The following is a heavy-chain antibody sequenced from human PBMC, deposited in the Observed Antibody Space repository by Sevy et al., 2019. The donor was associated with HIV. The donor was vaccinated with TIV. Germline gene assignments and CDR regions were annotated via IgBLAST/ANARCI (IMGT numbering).Heavy chain of an antibody. CDR3: ARSQRSSWHYFDY. CDR1: GFIFSDYT. Sequence: GGSLRLSCAASGFIFSDYTLHWVRQAPGTGLEWVVVISYDGRFTYYADSVEGRFTISRDNSKNTLFLQMNSLRHEDTAVYYCARSQRSSWHYFDYWGQGTLVTVSS. CDR2: ISYDGRFT. J-gene: IGHJ4*02. V-gene: IGHV3-30*04. D-gene: IGHD6-13*01.